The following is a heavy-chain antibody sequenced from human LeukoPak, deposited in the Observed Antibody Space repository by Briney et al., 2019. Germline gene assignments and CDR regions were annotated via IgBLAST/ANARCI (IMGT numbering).Heavy chain of an antibody. D-gene: IGHD3-3*01. V-gene: IGHV3-7*01. J-gene: IGHJ4*02. Sequence: GGSLRLSCAASGFTFSSYWMTWVCQAPGKGLEWVANIKQVGSEKYYVDSVKGRFTISRDNAKNSMFLQMNTLRAEDTAVYYCARSEYHFWSTYPFDYWGQGTLVTVSS. CDR3: ARSEYHFWSTYPFDY. CDR1: GFTFSSYW. CDR2: IKQVGSEK.